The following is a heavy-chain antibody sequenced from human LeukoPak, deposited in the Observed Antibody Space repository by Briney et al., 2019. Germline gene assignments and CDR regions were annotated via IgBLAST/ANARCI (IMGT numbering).Heavy chain of an antibody. CDR2: INPNSGGT. V-gene: IGHV1-2*02. J-gene: IGHJ4*02. Sequence: ASVKVSCKASGYTFTGYYMHWVRQAPGQGLEWMGWINPNSGGTNYAQKFQGRVTITRDTSISTAYMELSRLRSDDTAVYYCARLGDYYDSSGYPSNWGQGTLVTVSS. CDR3: ARLGDYYDSSGYPSN. D-gene: IGHD3-22*01. CDR1: GYTFTGYY.